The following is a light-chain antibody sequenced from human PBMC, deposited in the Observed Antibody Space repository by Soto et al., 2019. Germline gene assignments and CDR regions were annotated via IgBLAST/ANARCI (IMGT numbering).Light chain of an antibody. CDR2: GNN. J-gene: IGLJ1*01. V-gene: IGLV1-44*01. Sequence: QSVLTQPPSASGTPGQRVTISCSGSNSNIGSYSVNWYQQLPGTAPKLLIYGNNQRPSGVPDRFSGSKSGTSASLAISGLQSEDEADYYCATWDDSLNGLYVFGAGTKLTVL. CDR1: NSNIGSYS. CDR3: ATWDDSLNGLYV.